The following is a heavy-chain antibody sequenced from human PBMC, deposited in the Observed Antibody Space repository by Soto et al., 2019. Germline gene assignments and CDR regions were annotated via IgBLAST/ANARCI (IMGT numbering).Heavy chain of an antibody. CDR3: ARHYGAFDP. Sequence: SSETLSLTCAVYGGSFSGYYWNWIRQPPGKGLEWIGEINHSGSTDYNPSLKSRVTISVDTSKNQFSLKLSSVTAADTAIYYCARHYGAFDPWGQGTLVTVSS. V-gene: IGHV4-34*01. CDR1: GGSFSGYY. D-gene: IGHD4-17*01. J-gene: IGHJ5*02. CDR2: INHSGST.